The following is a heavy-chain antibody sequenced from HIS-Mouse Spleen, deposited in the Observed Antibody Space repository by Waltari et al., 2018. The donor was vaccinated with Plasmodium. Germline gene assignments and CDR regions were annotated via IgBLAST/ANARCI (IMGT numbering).Heavy chain of an antibody. D-gene: IGHD3-3*01. CDR2: ISGSGGST. CDR3: AKDRHRDFWSGYYDY. CDR1: GFTFSSYA. Sequence: EVQLLESGGGLVQPGGSLRLSCAASGFTFSSYAMSWVRQAPGKGLEWVSAISGSGGSTYYADAVKGRFTISRDKSKNTLYLQMNSLRAEDTAVYYCAKDRHRDFWSGYYDYWGQGTLVTVSS. V-gene: IGHV3-23*01. J-gene: IGHJ4*02.